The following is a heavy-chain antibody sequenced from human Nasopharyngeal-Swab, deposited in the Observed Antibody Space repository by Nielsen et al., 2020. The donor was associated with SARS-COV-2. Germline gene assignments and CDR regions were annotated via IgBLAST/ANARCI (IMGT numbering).Heavy chain of an antibody. J-gene: IGHJ4*02. Sequence: APVKVSCKVSGYSLSEISIHWVRQAPGKGLEWMGGVDPEDDGTAFSQKFQGRITMTEDRSIDTAYMELKSLTSEDTAIYFCAISRWLRAFDYWGQGALVTVSS. CDR2: VDPEDDGT. CDR1: GYSLSEIS. D-gene: IGHD5-12*01. V-gene: IGHV1-24*01. CDR3: AISRWLRAFDY.